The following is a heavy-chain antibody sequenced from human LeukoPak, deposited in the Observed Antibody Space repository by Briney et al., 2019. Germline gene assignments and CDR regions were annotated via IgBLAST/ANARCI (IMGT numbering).Heavy chain of an antibody. CDR3: ARLSQALPIPVPPDVDV. J-gene: IGHJ6*04. D-gene: IGHD2-21*02. V-gene: IGHV3-21*01. CDR2: ISSSSSYI. CDR1: GFTFSSYS. Sequence: PGGSLRLSCAASGFTFSSYSMNWVRQAPGKGLEWVSSISSSSSYIYYADSVKGRFTISRDNAKNSLYLQMNSLRAEDTAVYYCARLSQALPIPVPPDVDVWGKGTTVTVSS.